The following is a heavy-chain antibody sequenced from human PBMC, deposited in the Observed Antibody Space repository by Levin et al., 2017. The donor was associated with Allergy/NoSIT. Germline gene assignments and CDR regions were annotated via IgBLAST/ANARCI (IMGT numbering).Heavy chain of an antibody. V-gene: IGHV1-69*02. CDR1: GGTFSSYT. J-gene: IGHJ5*02. CDR2: IIPILGIA. D-gene: IGHD3-10*01. CDR3: ASVLYGSGSYGFDP. Sequence: KISCQASGGTFSSYTISWVRQAPGQGLEWMGRIIPILGIANYAQKFQGRVTITADKSTSTAYMELSSLRSEDTAVYYCASVLYGSGSYGFDPWGQGTLVTVSS.